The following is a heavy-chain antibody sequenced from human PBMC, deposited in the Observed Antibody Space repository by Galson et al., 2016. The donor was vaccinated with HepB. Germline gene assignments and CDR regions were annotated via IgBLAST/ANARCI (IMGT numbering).Heavy chain of an antibody. D-gene: IGHD3-3*02. CDR3: ARGGPGRYALLASRLTKTPANGAFFAY. V-gene: IGHV4-34*01. J-gene: IGHJ4*02. CDR1: GGSFSGYY. Sequence: TLSLTCAVYGGSFSGYYWSWIRQPPGKGLEWIGEINHSGSTNYNPSLKSRVTISVDTSKNHFSLKLTSLTAADTAGYYCARGGPGRYALLASRLTKTPANGAFFAYWGQGTLVTVSS. CDR2: INHSGST.